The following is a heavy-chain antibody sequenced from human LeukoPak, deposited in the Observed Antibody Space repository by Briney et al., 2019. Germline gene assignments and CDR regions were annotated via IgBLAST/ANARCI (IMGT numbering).Heavy chain of an antibody. V-gene: IGHV1-46*01. CDR1: GYTFTSYY. CDR2: INPSGGST. CDR3: AREAVVAGRGPWFDP. Sequence: ASVKVSCKASGYTFTSYYMHWVRRAPGQGLEWMGIINPSGGSTSYAQKFQGRVTMTRDTSTSTVYMELSSLRSEDTAAYYCAREAVVAGRGPWFDPWGQGTLVTVSS. D-gene: IGHD6-19*01. J-gene: IGHJ5*02.